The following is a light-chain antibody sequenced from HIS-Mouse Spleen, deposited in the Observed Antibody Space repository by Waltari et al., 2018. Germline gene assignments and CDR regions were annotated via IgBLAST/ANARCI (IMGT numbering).Light chain of an antibody. CDR1: SSDVGGYHY. CDR2: EVS. J-gene: IGLJ2*01. CDR3: SSYAGSNNVV. V-gene: IGLV2-8*01. Sequence: QSALTQPPSASGSPGPSVTISCTGPSSDVGGYHYVPWYQQHPGKAPKLMIYEVSKRPSGVPDRFSGSKSGNTASLTVSGLQAEDEADYYCSSYAGSNNVVFGGGTKLTVL.